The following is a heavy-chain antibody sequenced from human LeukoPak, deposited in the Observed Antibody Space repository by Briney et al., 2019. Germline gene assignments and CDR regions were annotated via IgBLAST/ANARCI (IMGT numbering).Heavy chain of an antibody. CDR3: ARDIDKTAMVFKSFDN. Sequence: PSETLSLTCAVYGGSFTKHQWSWIRQPPGKGLEWIGAINDGGSTNYNPSLKSRVTISVDTSKNQFSLKLSSVTAADTAVYYCARDIDKTAMVFKSFDNWGQGTLVTVSP. J-gene: IGHJ4*02. CDR1: GGSFTKHQ. CDR2: INDGGST. D-gene: IGHD5-18*01. V-gene: IGHV4-34*01.